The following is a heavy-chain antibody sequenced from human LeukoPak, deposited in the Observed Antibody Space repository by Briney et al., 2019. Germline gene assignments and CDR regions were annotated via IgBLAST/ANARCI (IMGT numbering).Heavy chain of an antibody. V-gene: IGHV3-53*01. J-gene: IGHJ4*02. Sequence: GGSLRLSCAGAGFAVTTNHMTWVRQAPGKGLECVSIAYNNVDTFYEDSVRGRFTISRDISTNTVDLLINSLSPEDTAVYYCSPSRAAGGKTDYWGQGTLVTVSS. CDR3: SPSRAAGGKTDY. D-gene: IGHD3-16*01. CDR2: AYNNVDT. CDR1: GFAVTTNH.